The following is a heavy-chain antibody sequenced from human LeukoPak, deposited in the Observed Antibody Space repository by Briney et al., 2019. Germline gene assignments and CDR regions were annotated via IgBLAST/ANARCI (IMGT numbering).Heavy chain of an antibody. V-gene: IGHV3-23*01. J-gene: IGHJ5*02. CDR2: ISGSGGST. CDR3: AKDGVGLLWFGESLFDP. CDR1: GFTFSSYG. D-gene: IGHD3-10*01. Sequence: PGGSLRLSCAASGFTFSSYGMSWVRQAPGKGLEWVSAISGSGGSTYYADSVKGRFTISRDNSKNTLYLQMNSLRAEDTAVYYCAKDGVGLLWFGESLFDPWGQGTLVTVSS.